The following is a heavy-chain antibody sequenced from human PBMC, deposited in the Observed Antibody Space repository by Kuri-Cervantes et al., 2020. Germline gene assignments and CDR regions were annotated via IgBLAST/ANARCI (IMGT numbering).Heavy chain of an antibody. J-gene: IGHJ5*02. CDR1: GYTFTGYY. CDR2: ISAYNGNT. Sequence: ASVKVSCKASGYTFTGYYMHWVRQAPGQGLEWMGWISAYNGNTNYAQKLQGRVTMTTDTSTSTAYMELRSLRSDDTAVYYCARADPFLGYCSGGSCYSNWFDPWGQGTLVTVSS. D-gene: IGHD2-15*01. V-gene: IGHV1-18*04. CDR3: ARADPFLGYCSGGSCYSNWFDP.